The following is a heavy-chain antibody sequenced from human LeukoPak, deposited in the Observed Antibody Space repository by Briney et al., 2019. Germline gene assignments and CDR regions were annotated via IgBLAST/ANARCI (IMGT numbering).Heavy chain of an antibody. Sequence: GGSLRLSCAASGFTFSNAWMSWVRQAPGKGLEWVGRIKSKTDGGTTDYAAPVKGRFTISSDDSKTTLYLQMNSLKTEDTAVYYCSTVSSHGSYYYYYYYMDVWGKGTTVTVSS. CDR2: IKSKTDGGTT. J-gene: IGHJ6*03. CDR1: GFTFSNAW. D-gene: IGHD6-13*01. CDR3: STVSSHGSYYYYYYYMDV. V-gene: IGHV3-15*01.